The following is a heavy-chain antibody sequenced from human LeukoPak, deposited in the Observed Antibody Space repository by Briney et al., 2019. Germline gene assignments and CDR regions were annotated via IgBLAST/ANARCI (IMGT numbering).Heavy chain of an antibody. CDR1: GFTFDDYA. J-gene: IGHJ3*02. Sequence: GGSLRLSCAASGFTFDDYAMHWVRQAPGKGLEWVSLISWDGGSPYYADSVKGRFTISRDNSKNSLYLQMNSLRAEDTALYYCATGSYYYDSSGYYYGYDAFNIWGQGTMVTVSS. D-gene: IGHD3-22*01. CDR2: ISWDGGSP. CDR3: ATGSYYYDSSGYYYGYDAFNI. V-gene: IGHV3-43D*03.